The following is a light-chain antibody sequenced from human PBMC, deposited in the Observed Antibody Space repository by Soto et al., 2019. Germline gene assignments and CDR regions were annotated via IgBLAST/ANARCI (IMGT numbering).Light chain of an antibody. V-gene: IGKV1-5*01. CDR1: QSIGTW. Sequence: DIQMTQSPSTLSASVGDRVTITCRAGQSIGTWFACFQHKPGKAPKLLVYDASTLQSGVASTFSGSGSGTDFTLTIISRQPADFATYYCQQSYSTPRTFGQGTKVDIK. CDR2: DAS. J-gene: IGKJ1*01. CDR3: QQSYSTPRT.